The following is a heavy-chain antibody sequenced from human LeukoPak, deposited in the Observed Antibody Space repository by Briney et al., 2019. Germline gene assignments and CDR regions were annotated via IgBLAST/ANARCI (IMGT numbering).Heavy chain of an antibody. D-gene: IGHD6-19*01. CDR1: GFTFSSYA. V-gene: IGHV3-30-3*01. Sequence: GGSLRLSRAASGFTFSSYAMHWVRQAPGKGLEWVAVISYDGSNKYYADSVKGRFTISRDNSKNTLYLQMNSLRAEDTAVYYCAVPLSSGWSEHPDYWGQGTLVTVSS. CDR2: ISYDGSNK. CDR3: AVPLSSGWSEHPDY. J-gene: IGHJ4*02.